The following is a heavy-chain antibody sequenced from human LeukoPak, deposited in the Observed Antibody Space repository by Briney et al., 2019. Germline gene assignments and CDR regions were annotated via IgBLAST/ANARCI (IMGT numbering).Heavy chain of an antibody. CDR1: GFTVSSNY. CDR3: AREPTYYDILTGYYGDAFDI. J-gene: IGHJ3*02. Sequence: GGSLRLSCAASGFTVSSNYMSWVRQAPGKGLEWVSVIYSGGSGGSTYYADSVKGRFTISRDNSKNTLYLQMNSLRAEDTAVYYCAREPTYYDILTGYYGDAFDIWGQGTMVTVSS. V-gene: IGHV3-66*01. CDR2: IYSGGSGGST. D-gene: IGHD3-9*01.